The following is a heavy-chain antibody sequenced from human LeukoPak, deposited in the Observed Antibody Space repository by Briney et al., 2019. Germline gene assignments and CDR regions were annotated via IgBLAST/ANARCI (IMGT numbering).Heavy chain of an antibody. Sequence: PGGSLRLSCAACGFTVSNNYMTWVRQAPGKGLEWVSVIYKIGNTFYADFVKGRFTISRDNFRNTLYLQMNSLRAEDTALYYCARDTFGSGLSVFDIWGQGTVVTVSS. CDR1: GFTVSNNY. J-gene: IGHJ3*02. CDR3: ARDTFGSGLSVFDI. CDR2: IYKIGNT. D-gene: IGHD3-10*01. V-gene: IGHV3-66*01.